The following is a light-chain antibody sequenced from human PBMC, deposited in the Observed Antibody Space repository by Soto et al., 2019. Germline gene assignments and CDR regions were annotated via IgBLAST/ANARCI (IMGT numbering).Light chain of an antibody. V-gene: IGLV2-11*01. CDR1: SSDVGRYSF. J-gene: IGLJ1*01. Sequence: QSVVTQPRSVSGSPGQSVTISCTGTSSDVGRYSFVSWYQQHPGKAPKLILYDVYKRPSGVPDRFSGSKSGNTASLTISGLQAEDETDYYCCSHAGSSVVFGTGTKV. CDR3: CSHAGSSVV. CDR2: DVY.